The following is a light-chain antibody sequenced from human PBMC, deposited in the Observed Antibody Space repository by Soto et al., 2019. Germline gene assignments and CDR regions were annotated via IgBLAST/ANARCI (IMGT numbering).Light chain of an antibody. CDR3: SSYTSRSTSVV. CDR2: DVS. J-gene: IGLJ2*01. Sequence: QSALTQPASVSGSPGQSITIACTGTSIDVGGYNYVSWYQQHPGKAPKLMIYDVSNRPSGVSNRFSGSKSGNTASLTISGLQAEDEADYYCSSYTSRSTSVVFGGGTKLTVL. CDR1: SIDVGGYNY. V-gene: IGLV2-14*01.